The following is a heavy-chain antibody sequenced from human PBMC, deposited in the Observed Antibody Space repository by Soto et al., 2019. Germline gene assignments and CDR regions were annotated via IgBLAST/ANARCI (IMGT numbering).Heavy chain of an antibody. J-gene: IGHJ6*02. CDR3: ARDDSSGWYGYYYYYGMDV. CDR1: GYTFTSYG. D-gene: IGHD6-19*01. Sequence: QVQLVQSGAEVKKPGASVKVSCKASGYTFTSYGISWVRQAPGQGLEWMGWISAYNGNTNYAQKLQGRVTMTTDTSTSTAYMELRSLRSDDTAVFYCARDDSSGWYGYYYYYGMDVWGQGTTVTVSS. V-gene: IGHV1-18*01. CDR2: ISAYNGNT.